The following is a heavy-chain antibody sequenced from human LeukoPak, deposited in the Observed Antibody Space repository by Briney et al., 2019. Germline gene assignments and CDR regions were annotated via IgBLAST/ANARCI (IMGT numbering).Heavy chain of an antibody. CDR1: GGSISSGGCY. CDR2: INHSGST. V-gene: IGHV4-30-2*01. CDR3: ARDLTYFDGDYDFDY. D-gene: IGHD4-17*01. J-gene: IGHJ4*02. Sequence: SQTLSLSCTVSGGSISSGGCYWSWIRQPPGKGLEWIGEINHSGSTNYNPSLKSRVTISVDTSKNQFSLKLSSVTAADTAVYYCARDLTYFDGDYDFDYWGQGTLVTVSS.